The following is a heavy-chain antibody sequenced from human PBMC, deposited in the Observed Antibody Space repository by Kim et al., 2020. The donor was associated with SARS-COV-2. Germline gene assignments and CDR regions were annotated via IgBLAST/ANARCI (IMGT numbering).Heavy chain of an antibody. J-gene: IGHJ4*02. CDR1: GFTFSSYG. V-gene: IGHV3-30*18. D-gene: IGHD2-15*01. CDR3: AKDRRVAANYYFDY. CDR2: ISYDGSNK. Sequence: GGSLRLSCAASGFTFSSYGMHWVRQAPGKGLEWVAVISYDGSNKYYADSVKGRFTISRDNSKNTLYLQMNSLRAEDTAVYYCAKDRRVAANYYFDYWGQGTLVTVSS.